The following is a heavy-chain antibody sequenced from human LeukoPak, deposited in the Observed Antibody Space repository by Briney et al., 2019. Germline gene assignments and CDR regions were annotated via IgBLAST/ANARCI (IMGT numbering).Heavy chain of an antibody. D-gene: IGHD5-18*01. J-gene: IGHJ6*02. Sequence: GGSLRLSCAASGFTLSNHWMIWVRQAPGKGLECVANIKQDGIEKYYLDSVKGRFTISRDNAKNSVYLQMNSLRVEDTAVYYCARVWLEVKGMDVWGQGTTVTVSS. CDR3: ARVWLEVKGMDV. CDR1: GFTLSNHW. V-gene: IGHV3-7*01. CDR2: IKQDGIEK.